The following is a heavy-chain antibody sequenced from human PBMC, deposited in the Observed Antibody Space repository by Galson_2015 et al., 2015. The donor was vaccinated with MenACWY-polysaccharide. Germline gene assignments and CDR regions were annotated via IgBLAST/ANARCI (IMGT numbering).Heavy chain of an antibody. CDR2: LSGPDDAT. Sequence: LRLSCAASGFTFNKFYLAWVRQAPGKGPEWVSALSGPDDATFYADSVRGRFTISRDNSQNTLYLHISSLRVDDTAVYFCAKDLHWYGMDVWGHGTTVTVS. CDR1: GFTFNKFY. V-gene: IGHV3-23*01. D-gene: IGHD3/OR15-3a*01. J-gene: IGHJ6*02. CDR3: AKDLHWYGMDV.